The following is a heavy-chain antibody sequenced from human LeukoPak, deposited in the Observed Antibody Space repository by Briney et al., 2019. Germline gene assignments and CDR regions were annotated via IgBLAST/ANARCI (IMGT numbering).Heavy chain of an antibody. CDR2: IYYSGST. CDR3: AREVILEWLSTPYYYYGMDV. J-gene: IGHJ6*02. CDR1: GGSISSGGYY. Sequence: PSQTLSLTCTVSGGSISSGGYYWSWIRQHPGKGPEWIGYIYYSGSTYYNPSLKSRVTISVDTSKNQFSLKLSSVTAADTAVYYCAREVILEWLSTPYYYYGMDVWGQGTTVTVSS. V-gene: IGHV4-31*03. D-gene: IGHD3-3*01.